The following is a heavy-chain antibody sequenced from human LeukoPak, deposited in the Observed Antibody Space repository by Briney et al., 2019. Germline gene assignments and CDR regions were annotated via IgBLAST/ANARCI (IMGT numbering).Heavy chain of an antibody. CDR1: GGSISSGGYS. J-gene: IGHJ4*02. CDR3: AASDDSSGYYSYYFDY. Sequence: PSETLSLTCAVSGGSISSGGYSWSWIRQPPGKGLEWIGYIYHSGSTYYNPSLKSRVTISVDRSKNQFSLKLSSVTAADTAVYYCAASDDSSGYYSYYFDYWGQGTLVTVSS. CDR2: IYHSGST. V-gene: IGHV4-30-2*01. D-gene: IGHD3-22*01.